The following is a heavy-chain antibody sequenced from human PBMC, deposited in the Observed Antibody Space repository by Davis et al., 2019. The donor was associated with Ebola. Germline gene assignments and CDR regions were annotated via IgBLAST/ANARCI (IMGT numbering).Heavy chain of an antibody. D-gene: IGHD3-22*01. CDR3: APHYYDSSGSDFDY. J-gene: IGHJ4*02. Sequence: SVKVSCKSSGGTFSSYAISWVRQAPGQGLEWMGRIIPILGIANYAQKFQGRVRITADKSTSTAYMELSSLRSEDTAVYYCAPHYYDSSGSDFDYWGQGTLVTVSS. CDR1: GGTFSSYA. V-gene: IGHV1-69*04. CDR2: IIPILGIA.